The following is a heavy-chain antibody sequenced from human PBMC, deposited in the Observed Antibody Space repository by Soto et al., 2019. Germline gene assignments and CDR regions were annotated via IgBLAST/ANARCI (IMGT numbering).Heavy chain of an antibody. CDR1: GGSFSGYY. D-gene: IGHD2-2*01. CDR2: INHSGST. CDR3: ARRPYCSSTSCYSPWFDP. Sequence: SETLSLTCAVYGGSFSGYYWSWIRQPPGKGLEWIGEINHSGSTNYNPSLKSRVTISVDTSKNQFSLKLSSVTAADTAVYYCARRPYCSSTSCYSPWFDPWGQGTLVTVSS. J-gene: IGHJ5*02. V-gene: IGHV4-34*01.